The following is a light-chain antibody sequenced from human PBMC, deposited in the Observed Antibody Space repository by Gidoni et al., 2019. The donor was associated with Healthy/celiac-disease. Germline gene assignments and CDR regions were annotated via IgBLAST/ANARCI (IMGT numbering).Light chain of an antibody. CDR1: QSVSSY. Sequence: EIVLTQSPATLSLSPGERATLSCRASQSVSSYFAWYQQKPGQAPRLLIYDASNRATGIPARFSGSGSGTDFTLTISSLEPEDFAVYYCQQRSNWPLCSFGQGTKLEIK. J-gene: IGKJ2*04. CDR3: QQRSNWPLCS. V-gene: IGKV3-11*01. CDR2: DAS.